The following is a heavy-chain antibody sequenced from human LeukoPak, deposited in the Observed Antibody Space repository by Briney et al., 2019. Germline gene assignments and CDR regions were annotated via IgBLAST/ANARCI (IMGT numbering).Heavy chain of an antibody. Sequence: PGGSLRLSCAASGFTFSNYWMHWVRQAPGKGLVWVSRINSDGSSTNYADSVKGRLTISRDNAKNTLYLRMNSLRAEDTAVYYCARPDYYNSRFDPRGQGTLVTVSS. CDR1: GFTFSNYW. CDR3: ARPDYYNSRFDP. J-gene: IGHJ5*02. V-gene: IGHV3-74*01. D-gene: IGHD3-22*01. CDR2: INSDGSST.